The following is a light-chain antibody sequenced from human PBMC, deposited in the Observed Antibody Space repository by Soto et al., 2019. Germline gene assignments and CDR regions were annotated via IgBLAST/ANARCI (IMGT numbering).Light chain of an antibody. V-gene: IGKV3-20*01. CDR3: QDYGSSEWT. Sequence: PGERATLSCTASQSLDSRFLAWYQQKPGQAPRLLISGASSRAAGIPERFSGSGSGTDFTLTISRLAPEDFAVYYCQDYGSSEWTFGQGTKVDIK. CDR2: GAS. CDR1: QSLDSRF. J-gene: IGKJ1*01.